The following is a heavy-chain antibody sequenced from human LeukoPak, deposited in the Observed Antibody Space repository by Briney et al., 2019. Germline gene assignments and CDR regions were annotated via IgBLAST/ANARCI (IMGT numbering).Heavy chain of an antibody. CDR3: AGLVGRYSSGLYYYYFDY. Sequence: PETLSLTCTVSGDSINSLDLWSWVRQPPGKGLEWIGEMYLSGTTHSNPSVKSRVTISIDKSKNQFFLNLSSVTAADTAVYYCAGLVGRYSSGLYYYYFDYWGQGTLVTVSS. V-gene: IGHV4-4*03. CDR2: MYLSGTT. D-gene: IGHD3-22*01. J-gene: IGHJ4*02. CDR1: GDSINSLDL.